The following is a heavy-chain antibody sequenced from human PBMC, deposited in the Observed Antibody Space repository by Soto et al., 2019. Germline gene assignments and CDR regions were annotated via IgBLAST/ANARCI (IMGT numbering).Heavy chain of an antibody. V-gene: IGHV1-18*01. D-gene: IGHD1-26*01. CDR1: GYTFSRYG. CDR3: ARERKWEPLPY. CDR2: INGNTGHT. J-gene: IGHJ4*02. Sequence: QVQLVQSGAEVREPGASVKVSCKTSGYTFSRYGITWVRQAPGQGLEWMGWINGNTGHTIYAMNLEDRLTISTDTSTSTGYMELRSLKAADTAVYYCARERKWEPLPYWCQGTLVTFSS.